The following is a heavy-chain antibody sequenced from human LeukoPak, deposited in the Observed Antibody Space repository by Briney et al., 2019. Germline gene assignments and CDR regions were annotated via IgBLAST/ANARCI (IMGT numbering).Heavy chain of an antibody. J-gene: IGHJ4*02. D-gene: IGHD3-22*01. CDR2: ISSSSSYI. V-gene: IGHV3-21*01. Sequence: GGSLRLSCAASGFTFSSYSMNWVRQAPGKGLEWVSSISSSSSYIYYADSVKGRFTISRDNAKNSLYLQMNSLRAEDTAVYYCARDSGYYYDSSGYYYFDYWGQGTLVTVSS. CDR3: ARDSGYYYDSSGYYYFDY. CDR1: GFTFSSYS.